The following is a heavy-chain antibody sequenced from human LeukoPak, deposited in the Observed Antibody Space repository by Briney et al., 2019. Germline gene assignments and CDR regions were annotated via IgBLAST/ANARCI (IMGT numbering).Heavy chain of an antibody. CDR2: IYYIGTT. Sequence: SETLSLSCTVSGYSISSGYYWGWIRQPPGKGLEWIANIYYIGTTYYNPSLKSRVTMSVDTSKNQFSLKLSSVTAADTAVYYCARAPCSGGSCQYWYFDLWGRGTLVTVSS. D-gene: IGHD2-15*01. V-gene: IGHV4-38-2*02. CDR1: GYSISSGYY. CDR3: ARAPCSGGSCQYWYFDL. J-gene: IGHJ2*01.